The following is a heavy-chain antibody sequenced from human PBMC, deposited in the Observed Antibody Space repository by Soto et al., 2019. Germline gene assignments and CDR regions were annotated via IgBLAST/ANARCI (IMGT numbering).Heavy chain of an antibody. D-gene: IGHD3-22*01. V-gene: IGHV3-23*01. Sequence: EVQLLESGGGLVQPGGSLRLSCAASGFTFRSYAMSWVRQAPGKGLEWVSTISGGGGTYYAGSVRSRFTISRDTSKNTLYLQMNSLRAEDTGVYYCAKPPIPRDYYDTSGYFDYWGQGTLVTVSS. CDR3: AKPPIPRDYYDTSGYFDY. CDR2: ISGGGGT. CDR1: GFTFRSYA. J-gene: IGHJ4*02.